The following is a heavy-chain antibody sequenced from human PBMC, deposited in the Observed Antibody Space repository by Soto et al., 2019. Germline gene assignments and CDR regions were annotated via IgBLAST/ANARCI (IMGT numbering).Heavy chain of an antibody. J-gene: IGHJ4*02. CDR2: IKSETDGGTA. Sequence: EVPLVESGGGLVKPGGSLRVSCATSGFTFSIASMSWVRQAPGEGLEWVGRIKSETDGGTADYAAPVKGRFTFSRDDSTSTLYLQMSSLKTEDTALYYITTDGSRDTMVREVFDYWGQGTLVTVSS. CDR1: GFTFSIAS. D-gene: IGHD3-10*01. V-gene: IGHV3-15*01. CDR3: TTDGSRDTMVREVFDY.